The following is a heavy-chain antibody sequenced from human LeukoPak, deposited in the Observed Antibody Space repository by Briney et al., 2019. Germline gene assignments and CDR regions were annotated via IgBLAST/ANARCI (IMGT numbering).Heavy chain of an antibody. CDR2: ISHSGST. CDR3: ARGNTIFGVVIFPSGFDP. Sequence: SETLSLTCAVSGYSISSGYYWGWIRQPPGKGLAWIGSISHSGSTYYNPSLKSRVTISVDTSKNQFSLKLSSVTAEDTAVYYCARGNTIFGVVIFPSGFDPWGQGTLVTVSS. CDR1: GYSISSGYY. J-gene: IGHJ5*02. V-gene: IGHV4-38-2*01. D-gene: IGHD3-3*01.